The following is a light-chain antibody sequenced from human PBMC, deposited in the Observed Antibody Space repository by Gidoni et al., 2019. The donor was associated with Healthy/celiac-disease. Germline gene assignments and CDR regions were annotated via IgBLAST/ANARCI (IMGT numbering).Light chain of an antibody. V-gene: IGKV3-15*01. CDR3: QQYNNWPRMYMYS. CDR2: GAS. J-gene: IGKJ2*03. Sequence: EIVMTQSPATLSVSPGERATLSCRASQSVSSNLAWYQQKPGQAPRLLIYGASTRATGIPARCSGSGSGTEFTLTISSLQSEEFAVYYCQQYNNWPRMYMYSFXQXTKLEIK. CDR1: QSVSSN.